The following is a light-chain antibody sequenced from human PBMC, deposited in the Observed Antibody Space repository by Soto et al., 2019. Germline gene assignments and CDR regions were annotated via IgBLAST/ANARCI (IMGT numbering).Light chain of an antibody. CDR2: DAS. CDR1: QSVSSY. J-gene: IGKJ4*01. Sequence: EIVLTQSPATLSLSPGERVTLSCRASQSVSSYLAWYQQNPGQAPRLLIYDASNRATGIPARFSGSGSGTGFTLTISSLEPEDFAVYYCQQRSNWLLTFGGGTKVEIK. CDR3: QQRSNWLLT. V-gene: IGKV3-11*01.